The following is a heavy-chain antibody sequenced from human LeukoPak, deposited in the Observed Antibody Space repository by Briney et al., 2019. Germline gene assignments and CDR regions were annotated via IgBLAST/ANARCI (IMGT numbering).Heavy chain of an antibody. J-gene: IGHJ4*02. Sequence: SETLSLTCTVSGGSISSGSYYWSWIRQPAGKGLEWIGRIYTSGTTNYNPSLKSRVTISIDMSKNQFSLKLSSVTAADTAVYYCARGLWFGDENPPYFDYWGQGTLVTVSS. V-gene: IGHV4-61*02. CDR1: GGSISSGSYY. D-gene: IGHD3-10*01. CDR3: ARGLWFGDENPPYFDY. CDR2: IYTSGTT.